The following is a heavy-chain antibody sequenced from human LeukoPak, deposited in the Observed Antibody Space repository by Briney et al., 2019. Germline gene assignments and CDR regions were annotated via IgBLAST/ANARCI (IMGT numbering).Heavy chain of an antibody. CDR3: ARDQDYCDSSGYYPPDAFDI. CDR1: GYTFTSYG. D-gene: IGHD3-22*01. V-gene: IGHV1-18*01. CDR2: ISAYNGNT. Sequence: ASVKVSCKASGYTFTSYGISWVRQAPVQGLEWMGWISAYNGNTNYAQKLQGRVTMTTDTSTSTAYMELRSLRSDDTAVYYCARDQDYCDSSGYYPPDAFDIWGQGTMVTVSS. J-gene: IGHJ3*02.